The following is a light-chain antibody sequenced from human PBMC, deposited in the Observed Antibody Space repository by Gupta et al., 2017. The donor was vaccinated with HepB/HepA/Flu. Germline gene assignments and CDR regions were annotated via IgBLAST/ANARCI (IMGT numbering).Light chain of an antibody. CDR2: KAS. J-gene: IGKJ1*01. CDR1: QSISSW. CDR3: QPYNSYPWT. V-gene: IGKV1-5*03. Sequence: EIQMSQSPSTLSASVRDRVTITCRASQSISSWLGWYQQQPGKAPKLLIYKASRLESGVPSRFSGGGSATLFPITISSLPPDVFATYCSQPYNSYPWTFGQGTKVEIK.